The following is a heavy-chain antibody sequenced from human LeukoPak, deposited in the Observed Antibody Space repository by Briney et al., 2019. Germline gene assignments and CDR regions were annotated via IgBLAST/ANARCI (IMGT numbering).Heavy chain of an antibody. J-gene: IGHJ4*02. CDR1: GFTVSSNY. CDR3: ARTSANTRRYFDY. D-gene: IGHD4/OR15-4a*01. Sequence: PGGSLRLSCAASGFTVSSNYMSWVRQAPGKGLEWVSVIYSGGSTYYADSVKGRFTISRDNSKNTLYLQMNSLRAEDTAVYYCARTSANTRRYFDYWGQGTLVTVSS. V-gene: IGHV3-66*01. CDR2: IYSGGST.